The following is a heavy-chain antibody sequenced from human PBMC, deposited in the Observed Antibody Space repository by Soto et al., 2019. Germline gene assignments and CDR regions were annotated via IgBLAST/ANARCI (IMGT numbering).Heavy chain of an antibody. CDR3: AHRRDYGRMDV. V-gene: IGHV2-5*02. J-gene: IGHJ6*02. CDR2: IYGDDNK. CDR1: GLSLSSSAVG. D-gene: IGHD3-16*01. Sequence: QITLKESGPTLVKPTQTLTLTCTFSGLSLSSSAVGVGWIRQPPGKALEWLALIYGDDNKRYSPSLMSRLTITKDTSKNQVVFTMTNMDPVDTATYYCAHRRDYGRMDVWGQGTTVTVSS.